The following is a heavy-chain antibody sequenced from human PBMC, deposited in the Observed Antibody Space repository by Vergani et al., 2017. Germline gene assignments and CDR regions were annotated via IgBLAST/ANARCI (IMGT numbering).Heavy chain of an antibody. D-gene: IGHD1-26*01. Sequence: EVQLVESGGGLVQPGRSLRLSCAASGFTFDDYAMHWVRQAPGKGLEWVSGISWNSGSTYYADSVKGRFTISRDNSKNTLYLQINSLRAEDTAVYYCAKWGAKVDYWGQGTLVTVSS. CDR2: ISWNSGST. V-gene: IGHV3-9*01. CDR1: GFTFDDYA. J-gene: IGHJ4*02. CDR3: AKWGAKVDY.